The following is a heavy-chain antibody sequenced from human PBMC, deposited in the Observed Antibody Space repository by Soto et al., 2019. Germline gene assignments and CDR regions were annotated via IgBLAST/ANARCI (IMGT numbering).Heavy chain of an antibody. CDR3: ARDPMVRGPHLFFDP. V-gene: IGHV1-69*01. Sequence: QVQLVQSGAEVKKPGSSVKVSCKASGGTFSSYALSWVRQAPGQVLEWMGGIIPIFGTANYAQKFQGRVTITAEESTSTAYMELSSLRSEDTAVYYCARDPMVRGPHLFFDPWGQGPLVTVSS. J-gene: IGHJ5*02. CDR1: GGTFSSYA. CDR2: IIPIFGTA. D-gene: IGHD3-10*01.